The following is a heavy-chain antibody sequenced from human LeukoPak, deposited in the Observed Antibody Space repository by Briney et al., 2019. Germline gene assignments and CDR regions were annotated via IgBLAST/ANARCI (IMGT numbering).Heavy chain of an antibody. CDR3: VKDRDGGNFYFDY. J-gene: IGHJ4*02. CDR1: GFTFSSYS. Sequence: GGSLRLSCAASGFTFSSYSMNWVRQAPGKGLEWVSFIRSDGGATDYAASVKGRLTVSRDNSKSTLYLQMNDLRVEDTAVYYCVKDRDGGNFYFDYWGQGVLVTVSS. D-gene: IGHD5-24*01. V-gene: IGHV3-30*02. CDR2: IRSDGGAT.